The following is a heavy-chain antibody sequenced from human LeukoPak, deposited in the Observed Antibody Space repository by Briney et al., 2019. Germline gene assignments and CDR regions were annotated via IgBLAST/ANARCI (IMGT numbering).Heavy chain of an antibody. J-gene: IGHJ4*02. D-gene: IGHD3-9*01. CDR1: GFMFHDYA. Sequence: GGSLGLSCAAPGFMFHDYAIHWVRQAPGKGLEWVSAFGGSGGGTYYADSVKGRFTISRDNSKNTLYLQMNSLRAEDTAVYYCAKGGSDWFGNYFGYWGQGTLVTVAS. V-gene: IGHV3-23*01. CDR3: AKGGSDWFGNYFGY. CDR2: FGGSGGGT.